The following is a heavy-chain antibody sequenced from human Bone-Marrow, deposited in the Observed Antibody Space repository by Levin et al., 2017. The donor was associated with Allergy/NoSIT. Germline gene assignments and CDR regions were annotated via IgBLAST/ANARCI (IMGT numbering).Heavy chain of an antibody. Sequence: LSLPCAASGFTFSSYWMHWVRQAPGKGLVWVSRINSDGSSTSYADSVKGRFTISRDNAKNTLYLQMNSLRAEDTAVYYCARDLGIAAAGTLDAFDIWGQGTMVTVSS. CDR2: INSDGSST. CDR3: ARDLGIAAAGTLDAFDI. J-gene: IGHJ3*02. D-gene: IGHD6-13*01. V-gene: IGHV3-74*01. CDR1: GFTFSSYW.